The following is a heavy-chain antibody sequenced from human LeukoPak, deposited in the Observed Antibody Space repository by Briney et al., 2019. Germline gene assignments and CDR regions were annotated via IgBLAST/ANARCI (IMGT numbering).Heavy chain of an antibody. V-gene: IGHV5-51*01. CDR3: ARREWGYSYGSARPFDY. D-gene: IGHD5-18*01. Sequence: GEALKISCNDSGYIFTRYWIGWGRQMPGEGLEWVGFIYPGDSDTSYSPSFQGEVTISADAAISTAYLLWSSMTAADAAIYYCARREWGYSYGSARPFDYWGQGTLVTVSS. CDR1: GYIFTRYW. CDR2: IYPGDSDT. J-gene: IGHJ4*02.